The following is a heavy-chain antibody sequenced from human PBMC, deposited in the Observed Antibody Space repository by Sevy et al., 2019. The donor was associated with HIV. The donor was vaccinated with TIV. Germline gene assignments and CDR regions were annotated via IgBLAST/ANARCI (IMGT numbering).Heavy chain of an antibody. CDR2: INQDASEI. Sequence: GGSLRPSCAASGFTFNTYWMTWVRQAPGKGLEWVGNINQDASEIHYVDSVKGRFTISRDNAKNSLYLQMTSLRVEDTAVYYCARALYSSDSNWGQGTLVTVSS. J-gene: IGHJ4*02. V-gene: IGHV3-7*01. CDR3: ARALYSSDSN. CDR1: GFTFNTYW. D-gene: IGHD2-15*01.